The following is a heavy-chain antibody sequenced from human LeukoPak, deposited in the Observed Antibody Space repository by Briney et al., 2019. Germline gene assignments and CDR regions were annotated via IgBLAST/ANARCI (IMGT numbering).Heavy chain of an antibody. V-gene: IGHV3-15*01. J-gene: IGHJ5*02. Sequence: GGSLRLSCLTSGFTFVNASMSWVRQAPGKGLEWVGLMKSKPEGGTTFYAAPVRGRFTISRDDSRNTLYLQMTSLTIGDTGVYYCTAGNPWGQGTLVTVSS. CDR3: TAGNP. CDR2: MKSKPEGGTT. CDR1: GFTFVNAS.